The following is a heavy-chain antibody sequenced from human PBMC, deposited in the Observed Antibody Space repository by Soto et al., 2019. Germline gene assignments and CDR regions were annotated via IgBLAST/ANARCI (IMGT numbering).Heavy chain of an antibody. CDR1: GFTFSSYE. CDR2: ISSSGSTI. V-gene: IGHV3-48*03. Sequence: GGSLRLSCAASGFTFSSYEMNWVRQAPGKGLEWVSYISSSGSTIYYADSVKGRFTISRDNARNSLYLQMNSLRAEDTAVYYCAREIVGATGNWFDPWGQGTLVTVSS. CDR3: AREIVGATGNWFDP. D-gene: IGHD1-26*01. J-gene: IGHJ5*02.